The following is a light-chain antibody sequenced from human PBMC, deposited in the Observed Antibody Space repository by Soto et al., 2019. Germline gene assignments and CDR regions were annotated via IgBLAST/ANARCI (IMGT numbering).Light chain of an antibody. Sequence: QLVLTQAPSASASLGASVKLTCTMTSGHSAYAIAWHQQQPEKGPRYLMKLYSDGSHSKGDGIPDRFSGSSSGAERYLTISSLQSEAEADYYCQPWETGLGVFGGGTQLTVL. J-gene: IGLJ7*01. CDR1: SGHSAYA. CDR3: QPWETGLGV. CDR2: LYSDGSH. V-gene: IGLV4-69*01.